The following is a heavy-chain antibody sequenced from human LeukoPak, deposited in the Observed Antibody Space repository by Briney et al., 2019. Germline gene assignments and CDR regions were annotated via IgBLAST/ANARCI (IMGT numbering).Heavy chain of an antibody. D-gene: IGHD6-19*01. CDR2: ISGSGGST. J-gene: IGHJ4*02. CDR1: GFTFSSYA. V-gene: IGHV3-23*01. Sequence: PGGSLRLSCAASGFTFSSYAMSWVRQAPGKGLEWVSAISGSGGSTYYADSVKGRFTISRDNSKNTLYLQMNSLRAEDTAVYYCARDQGGSGWPDYYFDYWGQGTLVTVSS. CDR3: ARDQGGSGWPDYYFDY.